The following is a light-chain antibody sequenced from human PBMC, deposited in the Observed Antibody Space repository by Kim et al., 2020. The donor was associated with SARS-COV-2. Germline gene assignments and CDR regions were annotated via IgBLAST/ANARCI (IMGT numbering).Light chain of an antibody. J-gene: IGLJ1*01. Sequence: SVSPGQTASITCSGDKLGDKYACWYQQKPGQSPVLVIYQDSKRPSGIPERFSGSNSGNTATLTISGTQAMGEADYYCQAWDSSTYVFGTGTKVTVL. CDR1: KLGDKY. V-gene: IGLV3-1*01. CDR3: QAWDSSTYV. CDR2: QDS.